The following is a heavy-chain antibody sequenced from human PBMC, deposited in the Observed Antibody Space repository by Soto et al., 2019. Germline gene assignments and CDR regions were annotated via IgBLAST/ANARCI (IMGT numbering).Heavy chain of an antibody. D-gene: IGHD2-2*02. CDR1: GGSISSGGYY. V-gene: IGHV4-31*01. Sequence: QVQLQESGPGLVKPSQTLSLTCTVSGGSISSGGYYWSWIRQHPGKGLEGIGYIYYSGSSYYNPSLKSPVTISVDTSKNQFSLKLRSVTGAGTAGYYCARGGAIVVVPAAIPRLFGPWGQGTLVTVSS. J-gene: IGHJ5*02. CDR2: IYYSGSS. CDR3: ARGGAIVVVPAAIPRLFGP.